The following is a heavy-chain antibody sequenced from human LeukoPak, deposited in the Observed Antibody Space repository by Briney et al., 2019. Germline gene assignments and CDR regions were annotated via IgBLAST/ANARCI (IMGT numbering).Heavy chain of an antibody. Sequence: SETLSLTCTVSGGSLRSYYGRWIRQPPGKGLEWIGYIYYSGSTNYNPSLKSRVTISVDTSKNQFSLKLSSVTAADTAVYYCARGELELRYFAGLYGDAFDIWGQGTMVTVSS. CDR3: ARGELELRYFAGLYGDAFDI. CDR2: IYYSGST. D-gene: IGHD3-9*01. J-gene: IGHJ3*02. CDR1: GGSLRSYY. V-gene: IGHV4-59*01.